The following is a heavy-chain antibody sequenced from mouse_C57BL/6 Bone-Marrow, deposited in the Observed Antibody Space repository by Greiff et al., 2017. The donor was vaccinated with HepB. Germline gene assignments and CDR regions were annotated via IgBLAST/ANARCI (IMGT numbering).Heavy chain of an antibody. D-gene: IGHD2-4*01. CDR1: GFNIKDDY. V-gene: IGHV14-4*01. CDR2: IDPENGDT. Sequence: VQLQQSGAELVRPGASVKLSCTASGFNIKDDYMHWVKQRPEQGLEWIGWIDPENGDTEYASKFQGKATITADTSSNTAYLQLSSLTSEDTAVYYCTTNLYYDYDDYAMDYWGQGTSVTVSS. CDR3: TTNLYYDYDDYAMDY. J-gene: IGHJ4*01.